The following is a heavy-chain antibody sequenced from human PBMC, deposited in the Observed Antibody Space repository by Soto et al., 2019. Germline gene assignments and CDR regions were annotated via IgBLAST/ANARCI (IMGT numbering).Heavy chain of an antibody. CDR3: AKAGGPDYYDSSGYYYVPHFDY. D-gene: IGHD3-22*01. CDR2: ISGSGGST. V-gene: IGHV3-23*01. CDR1: GFTFSSYA. J-gene: IGHJ4*02. Sequence: GGSLRLSCAASGFTFSSYAMSWVRQAPGKGLEWVSAISGSGGSTYYADSVKGRFTISRDNSKNTLYLQMNSLRAEDTAVHYCAKAGGPDYYDSSGYYYVPHFDYWGQGTLVTVSS.